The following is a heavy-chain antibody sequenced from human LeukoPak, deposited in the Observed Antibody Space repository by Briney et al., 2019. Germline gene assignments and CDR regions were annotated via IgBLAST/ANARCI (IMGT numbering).Heavy chain of an antibody. D-gene: IGHD6-19*01. V-gene: IGHV3-33*01. CDR1: GFTFSSYG. Sequence: PGRSLRLSCAASGFTFSSYGMHWVRQAPGKGLEWVAVIWYDGSNKYYADSVKGRFTISRDNSKNTLYLQMNSLKTEDTAVYYCTTEFNSGWEVDYWGQGTLVTVSS. CDR3: TTEFNSGWEVDY. J-gene: IGHJ4*02. CDR2: IWYDGSNK.